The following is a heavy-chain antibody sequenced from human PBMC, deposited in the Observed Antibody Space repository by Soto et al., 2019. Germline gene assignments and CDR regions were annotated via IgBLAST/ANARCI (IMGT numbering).Heavy chain of an antibody. Sequence: QVQLQESGPGLVKPLETLSLTCTVSGGSISGYYWTWIRQPAGKGLEWIGRKHTSGTTNYNPSLKSRVTMSIDTSTNQFSLNLSSVTAADTAVYYCARGGEFYVLDVWGQGTTVAVSS. V-gene: IGHV4-4*07. CDR1: GGSISGYY. CDR3: ARGGEFYVLDV. J-gene: IGHJ6*02. CDR2: KHTSGTT. D-gene: IGHD3-16*01.